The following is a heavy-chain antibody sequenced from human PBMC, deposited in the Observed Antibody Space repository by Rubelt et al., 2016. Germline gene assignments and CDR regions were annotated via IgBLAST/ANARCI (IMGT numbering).Heavy chain of an antibody. CDR2: ISGSGGRT. CDR3: AKDRALLWFGELLLFDY. D-gene: IGHD3-10*01. Sequence: ISGSGGRTYYADSVKGRFTISRDNSKNTLYLHMNSPRAEDTAVYYCAKDRALLWFGELLLFDYWGQGTLVTVSS. J-gene: IGHJ4*02. V-gene: IGHV3-23*01.